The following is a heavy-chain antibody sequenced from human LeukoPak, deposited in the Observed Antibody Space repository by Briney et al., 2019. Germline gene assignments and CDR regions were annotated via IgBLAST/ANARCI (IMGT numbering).Heavy chain of an antibody. D-gene: IGHD3-9*01. CDR1: GLTFSTYS. J-gene: IGHJ4*02. CDR2: IISMSPYI. CDR3: ARDQLYYDILTGCNDY. V-gene: IGHV3-21*01. Sequence: GGSLRLSGAAFGLTFSTYSMNWVRKAPGKGREWVSSIISMSPYIYYADSVKGRFTISRDNAKNSLYLQMNSLRAEDTAVYYCARDQLYYDILTGCNDYWGQGTLVTVSS.